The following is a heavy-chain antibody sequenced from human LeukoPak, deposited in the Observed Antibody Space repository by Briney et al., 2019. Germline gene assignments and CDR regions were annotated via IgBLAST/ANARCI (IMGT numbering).Heavy chain of an antibody. V-gene: IGHV3-21*01. CDR2: ISSSSSYK. Sequence: MPGGSLRLSCAASGFTFSSYSMNWVRQAPGKGLEWVSYISSSSSYKYYADSVKGRFTISRDNGKNSLYLQMNSLRAEDTAVYYCAGYSSSWYVVDYYYGMDVWGQGTTVTVS. CDR3: AGYSSSWYVVDYYYGMDV. CDR1: GFTFSSYS. J-gene: IGHJ6*02. D-gene: IGHD6-13*01.